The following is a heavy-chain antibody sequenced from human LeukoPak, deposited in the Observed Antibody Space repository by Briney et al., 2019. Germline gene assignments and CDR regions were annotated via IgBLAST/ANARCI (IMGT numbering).Heavy chain of an antibody. J-gene: IGHJ4*02. V-gene: IGHV3-30*02. CDR2: IRYDGTTE. Sequence: PGGSLRLSCAASGFTLTDYNMHWVRQAPGKGLEYVAFIRYDGTTEYYADSVKGRFTISRDNSKNTLYLQMNSLRAEDTAVYYCARKSDSLMVRGGDCWGQGALVTVSS. CDR3: ARKSDSLMVRGGDC. CDR1: GFTLTDYN. D-gene: IGHD3-10*01.